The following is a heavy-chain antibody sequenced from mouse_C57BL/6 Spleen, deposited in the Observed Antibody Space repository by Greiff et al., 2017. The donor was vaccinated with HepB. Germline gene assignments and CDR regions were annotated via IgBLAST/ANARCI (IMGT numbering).Heavy chain of an antibody. CDR2: ISSGSSTI. Sequence: DVMLVESGGGLVKPGGSLKLSCAASGFTFSDYGMHWVRQAPEKGLEWVAYISSGSSTIYYADTVKGRFTISRDNAKNTLFLQMTSLRSEDTAMYYCARLCDYAMDYWGQGTSVTVSS. CDR1: GFTFSDYG. CDR3: ARLCDYAMDY. D-gene: IGHD6-5*01. V-gene: IGHV5-17*01. J-gene: IGHJ4*01.